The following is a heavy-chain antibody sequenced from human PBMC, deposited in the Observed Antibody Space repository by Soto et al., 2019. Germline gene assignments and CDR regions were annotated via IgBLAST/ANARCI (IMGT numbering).Heavy chain of an antibody. CDR2: IIPIFGTA. Sequence: QVQLVQSGAAVRKPGSSVKVSCKASGGTFSRHAISWVRQAPGHGLEGMGGIIPIFGTANHAQKFQGRVTIIADESTSTVYMELSSLRSEDTAMYYCARGWGYDSNDYYYAYWGQGTMVIVSS. J-gene: IGHJ4*02. CDR3: ARGWGYDSNDYYYAY. D-gene: IGHD3-22*01. CDR1: GGTFSRHA. V-gene: IGHV1-69*01.